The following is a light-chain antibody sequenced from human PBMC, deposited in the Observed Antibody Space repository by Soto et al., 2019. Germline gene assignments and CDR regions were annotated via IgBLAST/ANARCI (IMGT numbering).Light chain of an antibody. CDR3: SYMRNSLYV. CDR1: SSDVGDYNY. Sequence: QSALTQPASVSGSPGQSITISCTGSSSDVGDYNYVSWYQQHPGKAPKLMISAVSNRPSGVSDRFSGSKSGNTASLTISGLQAEDEADYYCSYMRNSLYVFGTGTK. V-gene: IGLV2-14*01. CDR2: AVS. J-gene: IGLJ1*01.